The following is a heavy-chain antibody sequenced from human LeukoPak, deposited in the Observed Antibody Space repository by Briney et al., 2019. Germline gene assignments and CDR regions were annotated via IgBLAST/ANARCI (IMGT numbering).Heavy chain of an antibody. CDR3: ARGRIDYGGNRRVGYYMDV. J-gene: IGHJ6*03. Sequence: GGSLRLSCAASGFTFSSYAMHWVRQAPGKGLEWVAVISYDGSNKYYADSVKGRFTISRDNSKNTLYLQMNSLRAEDTAVYYCARGRIDYGGNRRVGYYMDVWGKGTTVTVSS. CDR2: ISYDGSNK. CDR1: GFTFSSYA. V-gene: IGHV3-30*04. D-gene: IGHD4-23*01.